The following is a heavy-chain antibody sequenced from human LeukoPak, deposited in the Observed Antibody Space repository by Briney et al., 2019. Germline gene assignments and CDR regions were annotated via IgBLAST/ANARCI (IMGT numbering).Heavy chain of an antibody. CDR1: GFTVSSNY. Sequence: GGSLRLSCAASGFTVSSNYMSWVRQAPGKGLEWVSGISPSGDITYYADSVKGRFTISRDNSKNTLYLEVISLAAEDTAVYYCAKDDAWLRFGEWSQGTLVTVSS. CDR2: ISPSGDIT. J-gene: IGHJ4*02. CDR3: AKDDAWLRFGE. V-gene: IGHV3-23*01. D-gene: IGHD5-12*01.